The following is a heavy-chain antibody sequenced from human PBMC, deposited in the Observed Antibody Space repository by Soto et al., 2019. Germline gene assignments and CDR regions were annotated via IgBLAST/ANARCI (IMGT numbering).Heavy chain of an antibody. CDR1: GFTFSSYS. V-gene: IGHV3-48*01. D-gene: IGHD4-4*01. Sequence: GGSLRLSCAASGFTFSSYSMNWVRQAPGKGLEWVSYISSSSSTIYYADSVKGRFTISRDNAKNSLYLQMNSLRAEDTAVYYCARGIPTVTQHGYDYWGQGTLVTVSS. J-gene: IGHJ4*02. CDR3: ARGIPTVTQHGYDY. CDR2: ISSSSSTI.